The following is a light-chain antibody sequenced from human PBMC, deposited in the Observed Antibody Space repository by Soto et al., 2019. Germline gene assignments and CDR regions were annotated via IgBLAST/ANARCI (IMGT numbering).Light chain of an antibody. CDR1: QSVSSSF. V-gene: IGKV3-20*01. J-gene: IGKJ1*01. Sequence: EIVLTQSPGTLSLSPGERATLSCRASQSVSSSFLAWYQQKPGQAPRLLIYGASSRAPGIPDRFSGSGSGTDFTLTISRLEPEDFAVYYCQQYGTSPWMFGQGTKVEIK. CDR2: GAS. CDR3: QQYGTSPWM.